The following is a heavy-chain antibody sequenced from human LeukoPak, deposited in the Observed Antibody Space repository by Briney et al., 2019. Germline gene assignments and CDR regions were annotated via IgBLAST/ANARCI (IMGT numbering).Heavy chain of an antibody. CDR2: ISSSSDYI. V-gene: IGHV3-21*01. CDR3: ARDGADYCSGGSCYGDAFDI. J-gene: IGHJ3*02. Sequence: GGSLRLSCAASEFTFSSYSMNWVRQAPGKGLEWVSSISSSSDYIYYADSVKGRFTISRDYARNSLYLQLNSLRAEDTAVYYCARDGADYCSGGSCYGDAFDIWGQGTMVTVSS. CDR1: EFTFSSYS. D-gene: IGHD2-15*01.